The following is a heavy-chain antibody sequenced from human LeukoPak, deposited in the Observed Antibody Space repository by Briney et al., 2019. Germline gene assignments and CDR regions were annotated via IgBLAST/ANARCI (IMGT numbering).Heavy chain of an antibody. CDR1: GFTFSTFA. J-gene: IGHJ3*01. V-gene: IGHV3-23*01. CDR2: VSYTRVAT. Sequence: GGSLRLSRAASGFTFSTFALSWVRQAPGKGLEWVSGVSYTRVATYYADSVKGRFTISRDDSENILYLQMNGLRAEDTAVYFCAKAFREFGTSSSYSSFDSWGQGTMVTVFS. D-gene: IGHD5-18*01. CDR3: AKAFREFGTSSSYSSFDS.